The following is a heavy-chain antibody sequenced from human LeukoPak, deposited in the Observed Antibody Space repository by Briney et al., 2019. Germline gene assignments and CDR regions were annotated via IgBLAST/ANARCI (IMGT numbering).Heavy chain of an antibody. CDR3: AKDRASSWWYFDL. CDR1: GSTFSSYW. V-gene: IGHV3-7*03. CDR2: IKQDGSEK. J-gene: IGHJ2*01. Sequence: GGSLRLSCAASGSTFSSYWMSWVRQAPGKGLEWVANIKQDGSEKYYVDSVKGRFTISRDNAKNSLYLQMNSLRAEDTAVYYCAKDRASSWWYFDLWGRGTLVTVSS. D-gene: IGHD5-18*01.